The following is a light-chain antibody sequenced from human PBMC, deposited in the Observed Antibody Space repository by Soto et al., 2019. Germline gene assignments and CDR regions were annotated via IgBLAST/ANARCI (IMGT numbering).Light chain of an antibody. CDR1: SSDVGTYNL. CDR3: CSYAASSSLV. V-gene: IGLV2-23*01. Sequence: QSVLTQPASVSGSPGQSITISCTGTSSDVGTYNLVSWYQQHPGEAPKLMIYEGSKRPSGVSDRFSGSKSGNTASLTISGLQAEDEADYYCCSYAASSSLVFGGGTQLTVL. CDR2: EGS. J-gene: IGLJ2*01.